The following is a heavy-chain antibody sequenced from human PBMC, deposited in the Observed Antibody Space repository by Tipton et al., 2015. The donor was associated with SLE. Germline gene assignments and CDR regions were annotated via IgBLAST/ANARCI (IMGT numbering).Heavy chain of an antibody. CDR1: GYSISSGYY. D-gene: IGHD3-10*01. CDR2: FSHSGST. J-gene: IGHJ3*02. Sequence: TLSLTCAVSGYSISSGYYWDWIRQPPGKGLEWIGRFSHSGSTYYNPSLKSRVTISVDKSKNQFYLRVNSVTAADTAGYYCARNPITMVRGVIPGAFDIWGQGTMVTVSS. V-gene: IGHV4-38-2*01. CDR3: ARNPITMVRGVIPGAFDI.